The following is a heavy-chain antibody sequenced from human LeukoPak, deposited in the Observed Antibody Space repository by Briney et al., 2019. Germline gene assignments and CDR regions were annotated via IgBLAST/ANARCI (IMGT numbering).Heavy chain of an antibody. D-gene: IGHD4-11*01. CDR2: ISYDGSNK. CDR3: ARDGYDYSNWGYFDY. J-gene: IGHJ4*02. Sequence: GRSLRLSCAASGFTFSKYAMHWVRQAPGKGLEWVAVISYDGSNKYYADSVKGRFTISRDNSKNTLYVQMNSLRAEDTAVYYCARDGYDYSNWGYFDYWGQGTLVTVSS. V-gene: IGHV3-30*04. CDR1: GFTFSKYA.